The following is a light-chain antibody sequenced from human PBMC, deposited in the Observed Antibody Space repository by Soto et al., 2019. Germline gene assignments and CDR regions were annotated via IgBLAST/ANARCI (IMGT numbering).Light chain of an antibody. CDR3: QQRSNWAIT. Sequence: ESVLTQSPATLSLSPGARAPLSCRASQSISNYLAWYQQKPGQAPRLLIYDASHRATGIPARFSGSGSGTDFTLTISSLEPEDFAVYYCQQRSNWAITFGQGTRLEIK. J-gene: IGKJ5*01. CDR1: QSISNY. V-gene: IGKV3-11*01. CDR2: DAS.